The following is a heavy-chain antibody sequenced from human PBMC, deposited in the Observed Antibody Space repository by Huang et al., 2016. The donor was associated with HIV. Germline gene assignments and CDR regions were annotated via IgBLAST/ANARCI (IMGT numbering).Heavy chain of an antibody. CDR2: ISWNSGDI. D-gene: IGHD6-19*01. V-gene: IGHV3-9*01. J-gene: IGHJ4*02. Sequence: EVQLEEFGGRLVQPGRSLRLSCATYGFKFDDYAMHWVRQVPGGGLGWVSGISWNSGDILYADSVRGRFAISRDNTVKSRYLQMDSLRREDTALYYCVKDRRMRGSGWTFFDNWGQGTLVDVSS. CDR1: GFKFDDYA. CDR3: VKDRRMRGSGWTFFDN.